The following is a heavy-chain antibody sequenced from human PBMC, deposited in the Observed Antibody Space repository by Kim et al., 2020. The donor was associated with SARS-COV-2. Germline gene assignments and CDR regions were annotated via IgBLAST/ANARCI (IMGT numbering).Heavy chain of an antibody. CDR3: ARDEVD. V-gene: IGHV3-33*01. J-gene: IGHJ4*02. D-gene: IGHD2-15*01. CDR2: YDGGNK. Sequence: YDGGNKYYADSVKGRFTISRDNSKNTLYLQMNSLRAEDTAVYYCARDEVDWGQGTLVTVSS.